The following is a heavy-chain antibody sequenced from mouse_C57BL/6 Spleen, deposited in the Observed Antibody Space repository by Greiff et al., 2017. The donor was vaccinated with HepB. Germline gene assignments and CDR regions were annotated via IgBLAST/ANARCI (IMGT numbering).Heavy chain of an antibody. CDR2: ISSGGSYT. Sequence: EVQGVESGGDLVKPGGSLKLSCAASGFTFSSYGMSWVRQTPDKRLEWVATISSGGSYTYYPDSVKGRFTISRDNAKNTVYLQMSSLKSEDTDMYYCARDYYGSSQSHFDYWGQGTTLTVSS. CDR1: GFTFSSYG. J-gene: IGHJ2*01. D-gene: IGHD1-1*01. CDR3: ARDYYGSSQSHFDY. V-gene: IGHV5-6*01.